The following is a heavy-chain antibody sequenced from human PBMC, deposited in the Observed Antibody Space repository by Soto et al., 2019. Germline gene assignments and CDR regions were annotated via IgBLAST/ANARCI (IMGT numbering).Heavy chain of an antibody. V-gene: IGHV1-2*02. CDR1: GYTFTGYY. Sequence: ASVKVSCKASGYTFTGYYMHWVRQAPGQGLEWMGWINPNSGGTNYAQKFQGRVTMTRDTSISTAYMELSRLRSDDTAVYYCARAGARIAARDYYYYYYGMDVWGQGTTVTVSS. J-gene: IGHJ6*02. CDR3: ARAGARIAARDYYYYYYGMDV. CDR2: INPNSGGT. D-gene: IGHD6-6*01.